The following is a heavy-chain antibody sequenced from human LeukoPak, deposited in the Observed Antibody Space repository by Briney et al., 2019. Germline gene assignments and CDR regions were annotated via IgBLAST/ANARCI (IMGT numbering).Heavy chain of an antibody. D-gene: IGHD6-13*01. V-gene: IGHV1-69*05. CDR1: GGTCSIYA. CDR2: IIPIFGTA. J-gene: IGHJ5*02. Sequence: SVKVSFTASGGTCSIYAISWVRKAPGQGLEWMGRIIPIFGTANYAQKFQGRVTITTDESTSTAYMELSSLRSEDTSVNYCARDRRSCLKQQLGLFNWFDPWGQGTLVTVSS. CDR3: ARDRRSCLKQQLGLFNWFDP.